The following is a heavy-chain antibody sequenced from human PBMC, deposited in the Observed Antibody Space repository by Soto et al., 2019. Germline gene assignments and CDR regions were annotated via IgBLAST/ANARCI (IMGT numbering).Heavy chain of an antibody. Sequence: GGSLRLSCAASGFTFSSYGMNWVRQAPGKGLEWLSYISSSISTMHYADSVKGRFTISRDNAKNSLYLQINSLRDEDTAVYYCAREVRDTAVADFDYWGQGTLVTVSS. CDR1: GFTFSSYG. CDR2: ISSSISTM. J-gene: IGHJ4*02. D-gene: IGHD5-18*01. V-gene: IGHV3-48*02. CDR3: AREVRDTAVADFDY.